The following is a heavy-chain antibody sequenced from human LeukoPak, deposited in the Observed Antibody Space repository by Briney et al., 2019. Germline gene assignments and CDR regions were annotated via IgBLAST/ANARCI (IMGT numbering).Heavy chain of an antibody. D-gene: IGHD2-15*01. Sequence: GESLKISCKGSGYSFTNYWIAWVRQLPGKGLEWMAIMHPSDSDTRYSPSFQGQVTISADQSISTAYLQWSSLKASDTAMYYCARRAADYFDYWGQGTLVTVSS. CDR3: ARRAADYFDY. V-gene: IGHV5-51*01. J-gene: IGHJ4*02. CDR1: GYSFTNYW. CDR2: MHPSDSDT.